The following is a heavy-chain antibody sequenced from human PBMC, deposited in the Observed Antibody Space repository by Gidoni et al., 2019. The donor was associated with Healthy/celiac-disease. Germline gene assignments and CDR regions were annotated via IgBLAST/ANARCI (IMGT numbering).Heavy chain of an antibody. CDR3: AREGRYYDSSGLIS. D-gene: IGHD3-22*01. J-gene: IGHJ5*02. CDR2: TSYDGSNK. V-gene: IGHV3-30-3*01. CDR1: GGTGSSYA. Sequence: QAQPAESGGGGGQPGRSRRISSAGTGGTGSSYAMPRVRQAPGKGVACVAVTSYDGSNKYYADSVKGRFTISRDNSKNTLYLQMNSLRAEDTAVYYCAREGRYYDSSGLISWGQGTLVTVSS.